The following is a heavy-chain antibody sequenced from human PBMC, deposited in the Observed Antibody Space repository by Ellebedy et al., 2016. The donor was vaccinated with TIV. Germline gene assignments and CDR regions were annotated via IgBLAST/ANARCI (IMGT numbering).Heavy chain of an antibody. CDR1: GDSFSSDSSY. CDR2: IYHTGDT. D-gene: IGHD3-10*01. CDR3: ARDLGSGRYPGH. V-gene: IGHV4-61*01. J-gene: IGHJ4*02. Sequence: SETLSLXXTVSGDSFSSDSSYWSWIRQSAGRGLEWIGYIYHTGDTYYNPSLKSRVTMSVDTSKNQFSLKVTSVTAADTAVYYCARDLGSGRYPGHWGQGTLVTVSS.